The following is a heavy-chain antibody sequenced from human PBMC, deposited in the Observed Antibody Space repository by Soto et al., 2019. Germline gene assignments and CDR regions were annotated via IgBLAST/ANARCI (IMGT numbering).Heavy chain of an antibody. J-gene: IGHJ4*02. CDR3: ARDKKVYGDFDY. D-gene: IGHD4-17*01. Sequence: GGSLRLSCAASGFTFSSYAMHWVRQAPGKGLEWVAVRSYDGSNKYYADSVKGRFTISRDNSKNTLYLQMNSLRAEDAAVYYCARDKKVYGDFDYWGQGTLVTVSS. V-gene: IGHV3-30*04. CDR2: RSYDGSNK. CDR1: GFTFSSYA.